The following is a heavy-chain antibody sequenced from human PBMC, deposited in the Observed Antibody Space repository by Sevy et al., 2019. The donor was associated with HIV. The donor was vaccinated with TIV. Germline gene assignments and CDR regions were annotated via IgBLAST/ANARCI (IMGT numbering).Heavy chain of an antibody. Sequence: GGSLRLSCAASGFTFSRYWMTWVRQAPGKGLEWVSGISGSGGSTYYADSLKGRFTIFRDNSKSTVHLQMNSLRAEDTAVYYCAKGDRTFYGLDVWGQGTTVTVSS. CDR1: GFTFSRYW. D-gene: IGHD2-15*01. CDR2: ISGSGGST. V-gene: IGHV3-23*01. J-gene: IGHJ6*02. CDR3: AKGDRTFYGLDV.